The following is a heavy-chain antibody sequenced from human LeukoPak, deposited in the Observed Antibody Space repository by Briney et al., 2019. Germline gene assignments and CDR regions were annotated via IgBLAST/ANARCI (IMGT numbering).Heavy chain of an antibody. CDR2: INPNSGGT. CDR3: ARVRPGDYYYDSSGYPDY. Sequence: ASVKVSCKASGYTFTGYYMHWVRQAPGQGLEWMGWINPNSGGTNYAQKFQGRVTMTRDMSTSTVYMELSSLRSEDTAVYYCARVRPGDYYYDSSGYPDYWGQGTLVTVSS. J-gene: IGHJ4*02. CDR1: GYTFTGYY. D-gene: IGHD3-22*01. V-gene: IGHV1-2*02.